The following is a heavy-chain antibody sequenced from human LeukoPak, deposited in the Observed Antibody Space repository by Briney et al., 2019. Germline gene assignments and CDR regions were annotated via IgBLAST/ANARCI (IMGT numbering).Heavy chain of an antibody. Sequence: SETLSLTCAVYGGSFSGYYWSWIRQPPGKGLEWIGEINHSGSTNYNPSLKSRVTISVDTSKNQFSLKLSSVTAADTAVYYCARATYYYGSGSYYRDMDVWGKGTTVTVSS. CDR2: INHSGST. J-gene: IGHJ6*03. V-gene: IGHV4-34*01. CDR1: GGSFSGYY. CDR3: ARATYYYGSGSYYRDMDV. D-gene: IGHD3-10*01.